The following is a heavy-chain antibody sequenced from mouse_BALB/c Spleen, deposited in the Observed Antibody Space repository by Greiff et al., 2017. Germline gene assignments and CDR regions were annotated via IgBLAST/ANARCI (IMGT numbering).Heavy chain of an antibody. CDR3: SAGSSAY. V-gene: IGHV14-4*02. CDR2: IDTENGDT. D-gene: IGHD1-3*01. J-gene: IGHJ3*01. CDR1: GFNITDYY. Sequence: EVQLQQSGAELVRSGASVKLSCTASGFNITDYYMHWVKQRPEKGLEWIGWIDTENGDTEYAPKFQGKATMTADTSSNTAYMQLSSLTSEDTAVYYCSAGSSAYWGQGTLVTVSA.